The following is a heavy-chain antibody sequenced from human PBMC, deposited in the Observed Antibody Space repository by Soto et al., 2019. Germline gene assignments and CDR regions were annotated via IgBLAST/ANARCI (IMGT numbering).Heavy chain of an antibody. Sequence: WRAFRLSCAASGFTFSSYEMNWVRQAPGKGLEWVSYISSSGSTIYYADSVKGRFTISRDNAKNSLYLQMNSLRAEDTAVYYCARDKQWLGMRYFDYWGQGTLVTVSS. V-gene: IGHV3-48*03. CDR1: GFTFSSYE. D-gene: IGHD3-22*01. CDR3: ARDKQWLGMRYFDY. J-gene: IGHJ4*02. CDR2: ISSSGSTI.